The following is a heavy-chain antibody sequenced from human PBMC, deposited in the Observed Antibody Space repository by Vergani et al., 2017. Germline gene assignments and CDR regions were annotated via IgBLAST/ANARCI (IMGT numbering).Heavy chain of an antibody. CDR3: ARHEGITMIVVVTPYYFDY. V-gene: IGHV4-39*01. Sequence: QVQLQESGPGLVKPSQTLSLTCTVSGGSISSSSYYWGWIRQPPGKGLEWIGSIYYSGSTYYNPSLKSRVTISVDTSKNQFSLKLSSVTAADTAVYYCARHEGITMIVVVTPYYFDYWGQGTLVTVSS. CDR2: IYYSGST. J-gene: IGHJ4*02. CDR1: GGSISSSSYY. D-gene: IGHD3-22*01.